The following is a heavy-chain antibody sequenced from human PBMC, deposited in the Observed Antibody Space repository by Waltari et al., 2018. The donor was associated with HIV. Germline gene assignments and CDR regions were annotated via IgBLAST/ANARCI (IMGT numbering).Heavy chain of an antibody. CDR3: TTNSSWFDN. CDR2: VRSQAFGGTT. J-gene: IGHJ4*02. CDR1: GRTFGNYD. D-gene: IGHD3-22*01. Sequence: EVQLVESGGALVLPGQSLTLSCKASGRTFGNYDVSWIRQAAGKGLEWVGFVRSQAFGGTTEYAASAKGRFTISRDDSQTIAYLHMNNLEADDTALYYWTTNSSWFDNWGQGTRVTVSS. V-gene: IGHV3-49*03.